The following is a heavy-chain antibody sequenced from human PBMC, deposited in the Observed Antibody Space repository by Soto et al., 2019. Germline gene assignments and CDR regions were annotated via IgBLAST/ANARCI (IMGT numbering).Heavy chain of an antibody. D-gene: IGHD3-22*01. CDR2: IYHGGST. CDR3: ARGLISGYYLYDAFDI. Sequence: SETLSLTCAVSGGSISSVGYSWSWIRQPPGKGLEWIGYIYHGGSTYYNPSLKSRVTISVDRSKNQFSLKLSSVTAADTAVYYCARGLISGYYLYDAFDIWGQGTMVTVSS. V-gene: IGHV4-30-2*01. CDR1: GGSISSVGYS. J-gene: IGHJ3*02.